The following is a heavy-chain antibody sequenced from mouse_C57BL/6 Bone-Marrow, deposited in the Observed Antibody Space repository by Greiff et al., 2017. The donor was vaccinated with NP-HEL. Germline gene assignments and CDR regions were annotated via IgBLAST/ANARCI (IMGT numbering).Heavy chain of an antibody. CDR1: GYSITSGYY. J-gene: IGHJ3*01. V-gene: IGHV3-6*01. CDR2: ISYDGSN. Sequence: VQLKESGPGLVKPSQSLSLTCSVTGYSITSGYYWNWIRQFPGNKLEWMGYISYDGSNNYNPSLKNRISITRDTSKNQFFLKLNSVTTEDTATYYCARRATGPWFAYWGQGTLVTVSA. D-gene: IGHD4-1*02. CDR3: ARRATGPWFAY.